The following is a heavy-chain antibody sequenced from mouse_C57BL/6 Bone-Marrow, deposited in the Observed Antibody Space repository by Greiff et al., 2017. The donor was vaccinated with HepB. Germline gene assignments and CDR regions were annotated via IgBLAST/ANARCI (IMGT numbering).Heavy chain of an antibody. J-gene: IGHJ4*01. Sequence: EVQLVESGGDLVKPGGSLKLSCAASGFTFSSYGMSWVRQTPDKRLEWVATISSGGSYTYYPDSVKGRFTISRDNAKNTLYLHMSSLKSEYTAMYYCASHLRCSTIVTTVGYYAMDYWGQGTSDTVSS. CDR2: ISSGGSYT. CDR3: ASHLRCSTIVTTVGYYAMDY. V-gene: IGHV5-6*01. CDR1: GFTFSSYG. D-gene: IGHD2-5*01.